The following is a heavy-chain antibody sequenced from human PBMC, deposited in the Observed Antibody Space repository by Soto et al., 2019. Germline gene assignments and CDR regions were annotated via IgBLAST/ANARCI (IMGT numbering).Heavy chain of an antibody. V-gene: IGHV3-23*01. CDR1: GFTFSGYV. Sequence: GGSLRLSCAASGFTFSGYVMTWVRQAPGKGLEWVSTIGSGGNTYYADSVKGRFTISRDNSKNTLYLQMNSLRAEDTAVYYCAKDPLGGGGSRNYFDQWGQGTLVTVSS. D-gene: IGHD3-16*01. J-gene: IGHJ4*02. CDR2: IGSGGNT. CDR3: AKDPLGGGGSRNYFDQ.